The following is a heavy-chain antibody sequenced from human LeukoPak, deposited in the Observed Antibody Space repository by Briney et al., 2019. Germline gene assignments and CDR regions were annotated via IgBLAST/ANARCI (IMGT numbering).Heavy chain of an antibody. J-gene: IGHJ4*02. V-gene: IGHV3-66*02. CDR1: GFTVSSNY. Sequence: GGSLRLFCAASGFTVSSNYMSWVRQAPGKGLEWVSVIYSGGSTYYADSVKGRFTISRDNSKNTLYLQMNSLRAEDTAVYYCARGEQQLVPNYWGQGTLVTVSS. CDR3: ARGEQQLVPNY. D-gene: IGHD6-13*01. CDR2: IYSGGST.